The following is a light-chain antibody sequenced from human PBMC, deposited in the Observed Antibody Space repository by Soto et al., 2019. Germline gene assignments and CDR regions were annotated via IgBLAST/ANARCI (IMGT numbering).Light chain of an antibody. CDR1: SSNIGAGYD. Sequence: QSVLTRPPSVSVAPGQRVTVSCTGSSSNIGAGYDVHWYQQLPGTAPKLLIYGNSNRPSGVPDRFSGSKSGTSASLAITGLQAEDEADYYCQSYDSSLSGPYVFGTGTKVTVL. V-gene: IGLV1-40*01. CDR2: GNS. J-gene: IGLJ1*01. CDR3: QSYDSSLSGPYV.